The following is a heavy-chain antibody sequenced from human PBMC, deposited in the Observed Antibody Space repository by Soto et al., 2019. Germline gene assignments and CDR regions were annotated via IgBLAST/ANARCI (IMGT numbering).Heavy chain of an antibody. CDR2: IRSKANSWTT. Sequence: PGGSLRLSCAASGFSFSVSAMHWVRQGSGKGLEWVGLIRSKANSWTTEYAASVKGRFTISRDDSKSIAYLQMNSLKTEDTAVYYCTRGTHDYGDYRFDYWGQGTLVTVSS. V-gene: IGHV3-49*04. CDR3: TRGTHDYGDYRFDY. J-gene: IGHJ4*02. D-gene: IGHD4-17*01. CDR1: GFSFSVSA.